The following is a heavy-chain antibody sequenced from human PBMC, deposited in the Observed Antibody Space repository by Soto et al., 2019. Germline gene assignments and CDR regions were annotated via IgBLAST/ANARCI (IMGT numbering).Heavy chain of an antibody. CDR2: INPGGVSK. CDR1: GYTLTSHY. J-gene: IGHJ6*02. Sequence: GASVTVSCKASGYTLTSHYIHWVRQAPGQGLEWMGIINPGGVSKTYAQEFQGRITMTRDTSTSTVYMELSSLRSQDTAVYYCARAPSWHGLDVWGQGTTVTVSS. V-gene: IGHV1-46*01. CDR3: ARAPSWHGLDV.